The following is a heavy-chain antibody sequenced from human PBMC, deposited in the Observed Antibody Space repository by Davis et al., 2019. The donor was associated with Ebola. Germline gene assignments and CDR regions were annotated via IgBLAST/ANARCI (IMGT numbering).Heavy chain of an antibody. J-gene: IGHJ4*02. V-gene: IGHV5-51*01. CDR1: GYSFTSYW. Sequence: GESLKISCKGSGYSFTSYWIAWVRQMPGKGLECMGIIYPGDSETRYSPSFQGQVTISVDRSITTAYLQWRSLRASDTAAYYCARQESLYGWSDHWGQGTLVTVSS. D-gene: IGHD3-10*01. CDR2: IYPGDSET. CDR3: ARQESLYGWSDH.